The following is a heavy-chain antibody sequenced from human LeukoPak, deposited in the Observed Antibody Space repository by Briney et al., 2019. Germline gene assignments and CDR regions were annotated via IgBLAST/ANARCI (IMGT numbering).Heavy chain of an antibody. Sequence: SVKVSCKASGGTFSSYAIIWVRQAPGQGLEWMGGIIPIFGTANYAQEFQGRVTITTDESTSTAYMELSSLRSEDTAVYYCARVSVAGGDWNYIDYWGQGTLVTVSS. CDR1: GGTFSSYA. V-gene: IGHV1-69*05. CDR2: IIPIFGTA. D-gene: IGHD2-21*02. CDR3: ARVSVAGGDWNYIDY. J-gene: IGHJ4*02.